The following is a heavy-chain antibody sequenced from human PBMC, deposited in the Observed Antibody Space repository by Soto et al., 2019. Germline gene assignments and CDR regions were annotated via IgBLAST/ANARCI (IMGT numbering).Heavy chain of an antibody. V-gene: IGHV1-69*08. CDR2: IIPILGIA. D-gene: IGHD3-16*02. J-gene: IGHJ4*02. Sequence: QVQLVQSGAEVKKPGSSVKVSCKASGGTFSSYTISWVRQAPGQGLEWMGRIIPILGIANYAQKFQGRVTITADKSTSTAYTELSSLRSEDTAVYYCAREGGSYRYPFDYWGQGTLVTVSS. CDR1: GGTFSSYT. CDR3: AREGGSYRYPFDY.